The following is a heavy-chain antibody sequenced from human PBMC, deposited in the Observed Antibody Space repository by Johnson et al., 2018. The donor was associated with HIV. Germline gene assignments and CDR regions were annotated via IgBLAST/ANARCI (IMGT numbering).Heavy chain of an antibody. CDR2: INWNGGTA. V-gene: IGHV3-20*04. Sequence: EVQLVESGGGVARPGGSVRLSCEGSGFTFDEYDMIWVRQGPGKGLEWVSGINWNGGTAGYADSVKGRFTISRDNAKNSLYLEMNSLRAEDTALYYCARATYYYDTSGYLTRPRAFDVWGLGTMVTVSS. J-gene: IGHJ3*01. CDR1: GFTFDEYD. CDR3: ARATYYYDTSGYLTRPRAFDV. D-gene: IGHD3-22*01.